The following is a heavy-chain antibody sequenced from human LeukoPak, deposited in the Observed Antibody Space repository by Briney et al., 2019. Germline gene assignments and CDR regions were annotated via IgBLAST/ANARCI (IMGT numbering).Heavy chain of an antibody. CDR3: ARDRVGSGWFDY. V-gene: IGHV3-66*01. D-gene: IGHD6-19*01. CDR2: IYSGGST. J-gene: IGHJ4*02. Sequence: GGSLRLSCAASGFTVSSNYMSWVRQAPGKGLEWVSVIYSGGSTYYADSVKGRFTISRDNSKNTLYLRMNSLRAEDTAVYYCARDRVGSGWFDYWGQGTLVTVSS. CDR1: GFTVSSNY.